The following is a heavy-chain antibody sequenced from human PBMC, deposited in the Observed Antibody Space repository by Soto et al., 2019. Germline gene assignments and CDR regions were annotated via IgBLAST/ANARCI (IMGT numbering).Heavy chain of an antibody. CDR1: GFTFSDYY. CDR3: ARAGYSYAPGYYYRMDV. CDR2: ISSSGSTI. V-gene: IGHV3-11*01. J-gene: IGHJ6*02. D-gene: IGHD5-18*01. Sequence: GGSLTLTCAASGFTFSDYYMSWIRQAPGKGLEWVSYISSSGSTIYYADSVKSRFTISRDNAKNSLYLQMNSLRAEDTAVYYCARAGYSYAPGYYYRMDVWGQGTKVTVSS.